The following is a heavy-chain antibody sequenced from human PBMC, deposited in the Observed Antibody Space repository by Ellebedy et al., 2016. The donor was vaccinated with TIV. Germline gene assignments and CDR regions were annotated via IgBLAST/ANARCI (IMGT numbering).Heavy chain of an antibody. CDR1: GFTFSTYP. V-gene: IGHV3-48*02. J-gene: IGHJ5*02. CDR3: ARDRRQWDP. D-gene: IGHD6-19*01. Sequence: PGGSLRLSCAASGFTFSTYPMNWVRQAPGKGLEWVSYISSTSSTIYYADSVKGRFTIPRDNAKSSLYLQMNSLRDEDTAVYYCARDRRQWDPWGQGTLVTVSS. CDR2: ISSTSSTI.